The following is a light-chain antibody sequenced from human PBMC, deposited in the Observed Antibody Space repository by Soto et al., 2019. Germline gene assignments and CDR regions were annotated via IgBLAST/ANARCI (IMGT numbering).Light chain of an antibody. CDR3: SSYAGSNIP. Sequence: QSVLTQPPSASGSPGQSVTISCTGTSSDVGGYNYVSWYQQHPGKAPKLMIYEVSKLPSGVPDRFSGSKSGNTASLTVSGLQAEDEADYYCSSYAGSNIPFGGGTKVTVL. V-gene: IGLV2-8*01. CDR1: SSDVGGYNY. J-gene: IGLJ2*01. CDR2: EVS.